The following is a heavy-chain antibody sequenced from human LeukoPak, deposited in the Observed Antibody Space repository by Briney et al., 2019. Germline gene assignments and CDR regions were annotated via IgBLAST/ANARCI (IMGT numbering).Heavy chain of an antibody. V-gene: IGHV3-23*01. J-gene: IGHJ4*02. CDR2: IGGSGDST. CDR3: ARDREQWLYDY. CDR1: GFTFSSYA. Sequence: PGGSLRLSCAASGFTFSSYAMTWVRQTPGKGLEWVSAIGGSGDSTYYADSVKGRFTISRDNSKNTLYLQMNSLRAEDTAVYYCARDREQWLYDYWGQGTLVTVSS. D-gene: IGHD6-19*01.